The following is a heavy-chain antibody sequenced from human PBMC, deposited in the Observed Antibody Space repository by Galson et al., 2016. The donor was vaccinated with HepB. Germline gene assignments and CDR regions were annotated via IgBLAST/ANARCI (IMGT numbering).Heavy chain of an antibody. CDR1: GFTFSRYS. J-gene: IGHJ5*02. D-gene: IGHD3-22*01. CDR2: ISSSSSTI. Sequence: SLRLSCAASGFTFSRYSMNWVRQAPGKGLEWVSYISSSSSTIYYADSVKGRFTISRDNAKNSLYLQMNSLRDEDAAVYYCARETYYYDSSGYYTNWFDLWGQGTLVTVSS. V-gene: IGHV3-48*02. CDR3: ARETYYYDSSGYYTNWFDL.